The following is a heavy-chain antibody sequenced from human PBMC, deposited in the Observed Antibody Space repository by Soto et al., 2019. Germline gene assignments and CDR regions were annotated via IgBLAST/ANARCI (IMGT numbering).Heavy chain of an antibody. J-gene: IGHJ6*02. D-gene: IGHD4-17*01. CDR2: ISTSSTYI. Sequence: EVQLVESGGGMVKPGGSLRLSCAASGFTFSSYSMNWVRQAPGKGLEWVSSISTSSTYIYYADSLKGRFTISRDNAKNLLYLQMNSLKAEDTAVYFCARGYGDYGGDFHYGMAVWGQGTTVTVSS. CDR3: ARGYGDYGGDFHYGMAV. V-gene: IGHV3-21*01. CDR1: GFTFSSYS.